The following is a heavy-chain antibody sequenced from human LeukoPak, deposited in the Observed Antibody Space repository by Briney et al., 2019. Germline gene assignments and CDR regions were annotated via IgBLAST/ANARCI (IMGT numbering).Heavy chain of an antibody. Sequence: QPGGSLVLSCAVSGFTFSSYWMSWVRQAPGKGLEWVANIKQEGSEKTYVDSVKGRFTISRDNAQNSLYLQMNSLRAEDTAVYYCARVYSSTSGKNAFDIWGQGTMVTVSS. CDR2: IKQEGSEK. CDR3: ARVYSSTSGKNAFDI. D-gene: IGHD6-6*01. CDR1: GFTFSSYW. V-gene: IGHV3-7*03. J-gene: IGHJ3*02.